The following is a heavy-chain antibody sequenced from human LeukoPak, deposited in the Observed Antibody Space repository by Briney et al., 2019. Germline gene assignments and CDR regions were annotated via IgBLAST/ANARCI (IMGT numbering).Heavy chain of an antibody. CDR3: ARIGWDYGDYRPYYYYYYGMDV. CDR1: GFTFSSYW. D-gene: IGHD4-17*01. Sequence: GGSLRLSCAASGFTFSSYWMSWVRQAPGKGLEWVANIEQDGSEKYYVDSVKGRFTISRDNAKNSLYLQMNSLRAEDTAVYYCARIGWDYGDYRPYYYYYYGMDVWGQGTTVTVSS. J-gene: IGHJ6*02. CDR2: IEQDGSEK. V-gene: IGHV3-7*01.